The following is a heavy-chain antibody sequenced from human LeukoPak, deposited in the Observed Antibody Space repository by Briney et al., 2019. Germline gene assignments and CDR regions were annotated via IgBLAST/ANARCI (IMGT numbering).Heavy chain of an antibody. CDR2: ISSSGSTI. J-gene: IGHJ6*04. V-gene: IGHV3-48*03. D-gene: IGHD2-2*03. CDR3: ARDGYCSSTSCRQYYYGMDV. Sequence: GGSLRLSCAASGFTFSSYEMNWVRQAPGKGLEWVSYISSSGSTIYYADSVKGRFTISRDNAKNSLYLQMNSLRAEDTAVYYCARDGYCSSTSCRQYYYGMDVWGKGTTVTASS. CDR1: GFTFSSYE.